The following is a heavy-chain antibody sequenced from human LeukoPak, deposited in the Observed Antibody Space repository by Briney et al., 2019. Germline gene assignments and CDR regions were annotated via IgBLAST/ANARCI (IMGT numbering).Heavy chain of an antibody. CDR1: GFTFSNYA. Sequence: GGSLRLSCAASGFTFSNYAMRWVRQAPGKGLEWVSSISRSGSTKYYADSVKGRFTISRDNAKNSLFLQMNSLRAEDTAVYYCARVLRYCSGGNCYSGGLGYMDVWGKGTTVTISS. D-gene: IGHD2-15*01. J-gene: IGHJ6*03. V-gene: IGHV3-11*01. CDR3: ARVLRYCSGGNCYSGGLGYMDV. CDR2: ISRSGSTK.